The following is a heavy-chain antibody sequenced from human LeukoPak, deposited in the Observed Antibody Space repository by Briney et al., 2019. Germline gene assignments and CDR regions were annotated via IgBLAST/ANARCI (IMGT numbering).Heavy chain of an antibody. J-gene: IGHJ4*02. Sequence: GGSLRLSCIGSEFTFSNYAMNWVRQAPGKGLEWVSGIGGGGGITDYAESVRGRFTISRDNSKNTLYLQMDSLGAEDTAVYYCAKDMRGYHRPIDYWGQGTLVTVSS. V-gene: IGHV3-23*01. CDR3: AKDMRGYHRPIDY. D-gene: IGHD3-22*01. CDR1: EFTFSNYA. CDR2: IGGGGGIT.